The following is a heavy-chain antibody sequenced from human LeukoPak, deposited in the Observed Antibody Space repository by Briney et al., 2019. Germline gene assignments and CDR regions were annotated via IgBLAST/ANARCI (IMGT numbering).Heavy chain of an antibody. J-gene: IGHJ3*02. CDR1: GFTFDDYA. CDR2: ISWNSGSI. D-gene: IGHD4-17*01. Sequence: GRSLRLSCAASGFTFDDYAMHWVRQAPGKGLEWVSGISWNSGSIDYADSVKGRFTISRDNAKNSLYLQMNSLRAEDTALYYCAKDKWPTGDSNAFDIWGQGTMVTVSS. V-gene: IGHV3-9*01. CDR3: AKDKWPTGDSNAFDI.